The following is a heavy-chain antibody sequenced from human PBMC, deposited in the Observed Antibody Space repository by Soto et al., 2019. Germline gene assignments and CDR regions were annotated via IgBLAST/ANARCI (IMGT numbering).Heavy chain of an antibody. Sequence: QVQLVQSGAEVKKPGASVKVSCKASGYTFTSYDINWVRQATGQGLEWMGWMNPNSGNTGNAQKFQGRVTMTRNTSISTAYMELSSLRSEDTAVYYCARSANYYDSSGYYILCDYWGQGTLVTVSS. D-gene: IGHD3-22*01. J-gene: IGHJ4*02. CDR1: GYTFTSYD. V-gene: IGHV1-8*01. CDR3: ARSANYYDSSGYYILCDY. CDR2: MNPNSGNT.